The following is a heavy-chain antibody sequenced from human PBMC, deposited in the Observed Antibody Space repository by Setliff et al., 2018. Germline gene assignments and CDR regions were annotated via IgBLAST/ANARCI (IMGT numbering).Heavy chain of an antibody. Sequence: ASVKVSCKASGYTFTSYAVHWVRQAPGQRLEWMGWINAGNGRTKYSQEFQGRVTITRNTSASTAYMELRSLRSEDMAVYYCARAETWAVAGIFWFDPWGQGTLVTVSS. J-gene: IGHJ5*02. CDR3: ARAETWAVAGIFWFDP. CDR1: GYTFTSYA. D-gene: IGHD6-19*01. V-gene: IGHV1-3*03. CDR2: INAGNGRT.